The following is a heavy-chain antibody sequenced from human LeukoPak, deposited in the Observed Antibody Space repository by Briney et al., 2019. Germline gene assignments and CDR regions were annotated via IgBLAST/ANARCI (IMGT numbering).Heavy chain of an antibody. D-gene: IGHD4-11*01. CDR2: INQDGSQT. Sequence: GGSLRLSCAASGFTFSNYWISWVRQPPGKGLDWVAHINQDGSQTSYVDSVRGRFTISRDNAKSALYLQMNSLRAEDTAVYYCARWRGQQSEFDLWGQGNLVSVSS. J-gene: IGHJ4*02. CDR1: GFTFSNYW. V-gene: IGHV3-7*01. CDR3: ARWRGQQSEFDL.